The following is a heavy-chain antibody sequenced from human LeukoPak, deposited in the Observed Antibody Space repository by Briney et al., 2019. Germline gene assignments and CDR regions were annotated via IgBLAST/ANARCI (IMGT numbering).Heavy chain of an antibody. V-gene: IGHV1-18*01. D-gene: IGHD2/OR15-2a*01. CDR2: ISAYNGNT. CDR3: ARGSTKRSFRYYFDY. Sequence: PGASVKHSRKTSGYSFTTFGISWVRQAPGQGLEWMGWISAYNGNTNYAQKLQGRVTMTTDTSTSTAYMELRSLRSDDTAVYYCARGSTKRSFRYYFDYWGQGTLVTVSS. CDR1: GYSFTTFG. J-gene: IGHJ4*02.